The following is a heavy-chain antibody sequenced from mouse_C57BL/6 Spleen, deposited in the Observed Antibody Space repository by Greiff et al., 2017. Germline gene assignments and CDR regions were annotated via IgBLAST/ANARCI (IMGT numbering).Heavy chain of an antibody. CDR3: ARKAFQLGEAKDY. Sequence: QVQLQQSGAELMKPGASVKLSCKATGYTFTGYWIEWVKQRPGKGLEWIGRIYPGDGDTNYNGKFKGKATLTADKSSSTAYMQLSSLTSEDSAVYFCARKAFQLGEAKDYWGQGTSVTVSS. V-gene: IGHV1-82*01. J-gene: IGHJ4*01. CDR1: GYTFTGYW. D-gene: IGHD4-1*02. CDR2: IYPGDGDT.